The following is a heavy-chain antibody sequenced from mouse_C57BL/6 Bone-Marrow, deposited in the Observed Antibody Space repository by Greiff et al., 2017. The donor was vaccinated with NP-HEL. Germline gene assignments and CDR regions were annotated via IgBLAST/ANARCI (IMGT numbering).Heavy chain of an antibody. CDR2: ISNGGGST. V-gene: IGHV5-12*01. Sequence: EVQLVESGGGLVQPGGSLKLSCAASGFTFSDYYMYWVRQTPEKRLEWVAYISNGGGSTYYPDTVKGRFTISRDNAKNTLYLQMSRLKSEDTAMYYRARCSNFSMDYWGQGTSVTVSS. CDR3: ARCSNFSMDY. CDR1: GFTFSDYY. J-gene: IGHJ4*01. D-gene: IGHD2-5*01.